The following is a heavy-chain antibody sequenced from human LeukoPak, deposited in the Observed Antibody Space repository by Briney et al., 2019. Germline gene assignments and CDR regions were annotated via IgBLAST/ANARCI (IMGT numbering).Heavy chain of an antibody. CDR2: ISSSSSYI. CDR3: ARYETQSYGSGSYYDAFDI. V-gene: IGHV3-21*01. D-gene: IGHD3-10*01. Sequence: PGGSLRLSCAASGFTFSSYSMNWVRQAPGKGLEWVSSISSSSSYIYYADSVKGRFTISRDNAKNSLYLQMNSLRAEDTAVYYCARYETQSYGSGSYYDAFDIWGQGTMVTVSS. CDR1: GFTFSSYS. J-gene: IGHJ3*02.